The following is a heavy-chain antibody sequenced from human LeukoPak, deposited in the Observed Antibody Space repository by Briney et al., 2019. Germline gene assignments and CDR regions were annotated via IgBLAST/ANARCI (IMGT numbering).Heavy chain of an antibody. D-gene: IGHD5-18*01. V-gene: IGHV3-21*01. J-gene: IGHJ4*02. CDR3: AKGIGYSYGYSVDY. CDR1: GFTFSSYS. CDR2: ISSSSSYI. Sequence: GGSLRLSCAASGFTFSSYSMNWVRQAPGKGLEWVSSISSSSSYIYYADSVKGRFTISRDNAKNSLYLQMNSLRAEDTAVYYCAKGIGYSYGYSVDYWGQGTLVTVSS.